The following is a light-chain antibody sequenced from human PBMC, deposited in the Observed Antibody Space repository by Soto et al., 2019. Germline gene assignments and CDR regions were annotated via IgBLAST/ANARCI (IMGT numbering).Light chain of an antibody. CDR3: QQYDILPPT. Sequence: DIQMTQSPSSLSASVGDRVTITCQASQDITNYLNWYQQKPGKAPKLLIYGASNLEIGVPSRFSGSGSGADFTFTINSLQPEDMATYYCQQYDILPPTFGGGTKLEIQ. CDR2: GAS. V-gene: IGKV1-33*01. CDR1: QDITNY. J-gene: IGKJ4*01.